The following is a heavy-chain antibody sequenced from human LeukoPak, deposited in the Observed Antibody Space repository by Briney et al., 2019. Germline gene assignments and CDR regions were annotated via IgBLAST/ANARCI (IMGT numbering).Heavy chain of an antibody. CDR1: GFTFGDTW. D-gene: IGHD2-15*01. CDR3: AKDRAYCSGGSCYSFYYYYYMDV. V-gene: IGHV3-74*01. J-gene: IGHJ6*03. Sequence: GGSLRLSCAASGFTFGDTWMHWVRQAPGEGLVWVSRIRSDGSDTRYAESVKGRFTISRDNSKNTLYLQMNSLRAEDTAVYYCAKDRAYCSGGSCYSFYYYYYMDVWGKGTTVTVSS. CDR2: IRSDGSDT.